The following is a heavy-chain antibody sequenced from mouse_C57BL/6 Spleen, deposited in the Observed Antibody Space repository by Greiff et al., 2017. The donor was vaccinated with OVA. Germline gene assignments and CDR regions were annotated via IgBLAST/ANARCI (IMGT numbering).Heavy chain of an antibody. CDR1: GFTFSDYG. J-gene: IGHJ2*01. CDR2: ISSGSSTI. CDR3: ARLGRRIDY. V-gene: IGHV5-17*01. Sequence: EVQLVESGGGLVKPGGSLKLSCAASGFTFSDYGMHWVRQAPEEGLEWVAYISSGSSTIYYADTVKGRFTISRDNAKNTLFLQRTSLRSEDTAMYYCARLGRRIDYWGQGTTLTVSS. D-gene: IGHD4-1*01.